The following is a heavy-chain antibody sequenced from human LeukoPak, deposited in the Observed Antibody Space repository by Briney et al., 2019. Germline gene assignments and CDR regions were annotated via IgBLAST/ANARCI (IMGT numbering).Heavy chain of an antibody. CDR1: GFTFSSSA. CDR3: AKDPRYCSSTSCDY. CDR2: ISGSGGST. J-gene: IGHJ4*02. D-gene: IGHD2-2*01. Sequence: GGSLRLSCAASGFTFSSSAMNWVRQAPGKGLEWVSGISGSGGSTYYADSVKGRFTISRDNSKNTLYLQMNSLRAEDTAVYYCAKDPRYCSSTSCDYWGQGTLVTVSS. V-gene: IGHV3-23*01.